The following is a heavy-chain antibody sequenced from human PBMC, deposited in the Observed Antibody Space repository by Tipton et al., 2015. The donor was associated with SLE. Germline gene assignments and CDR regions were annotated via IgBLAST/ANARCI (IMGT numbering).Heavy chain of an antibody. D-gene: IGHD4-17*01. CDR2: IYYSGST. J-gene: IGHJ6*02. CDR3: ARGAGYGDYAWGSRCMDV. CDR1: GDSISSYY. Sequence: TLSLTCTVSGDSISSYYWSWIRQPPGKGLEWIGYIYYSGSTNYNPSLKSRVTISVDTSKNQLSLKLSSVTAADTAVYYCARGAGYGDYAWGSRCMDVWGQGTTVTVSS. V-gene: IGHV4-59*01.